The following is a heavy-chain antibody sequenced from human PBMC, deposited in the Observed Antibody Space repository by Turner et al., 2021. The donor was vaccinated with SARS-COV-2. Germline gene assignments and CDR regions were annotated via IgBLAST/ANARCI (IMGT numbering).Heavy chain of an antibody. V-gene: IGHV3-53*04. D-gene: IGHD3-9*01. CDR2: IYSGGST. J-gene: IGHJ6*02. Sequence: ELRLVDAGGGWVGPGGAVTLSCAASGFTVSRNNMSWVRPAPGKGVEWVSIIYSGGSTYYADSVKGRFTISRHNSKNTLYLQMNSLRAEDTAVYYCARDLNYYGMDVWGQGTTVTVSS. CDR1: GFTVSRNN. CDR3: ARDLNYYGMDV.